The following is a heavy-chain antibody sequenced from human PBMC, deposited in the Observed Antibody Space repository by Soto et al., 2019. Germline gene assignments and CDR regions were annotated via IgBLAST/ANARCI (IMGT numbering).Heavy chain of an antibody. V-gene: IGHV3-74*01. CDR1: GFTFSSYW. CDR3: ARNEGTPDAFDI. D-gene: IGHD1-1*01. Sequence: GGSLRLSCAASGFTFSSYWMHWVRQAPGKGLVWVSRINSDGSSTSYADSVKGRFTISRGNAKNTLYLQMNSLRAEDTAVYYCARNEGTPDAFDIWGQGTMVTVSS. J-gene: IGHJ3*02. CDR2: INSDGSST.